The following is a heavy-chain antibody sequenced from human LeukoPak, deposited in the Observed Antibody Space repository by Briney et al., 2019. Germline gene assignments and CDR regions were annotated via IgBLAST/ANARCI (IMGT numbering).Heavy chain of an antibody. CDR2: INWNGGST. CDR3: ARERYYYDSSGYYYGGTTPDY. V-gene: IGHV3-20*04. J-gene: IGHJ4*02. Sequence: GGSLRLSCAASGFTFDDYGMSWVRQAPGKGLEWVSGINWNGGSTVYADSVKGRFTISRDNAKNSLYLQMNSLRAEDTALYYCARERYYYDSSGYYYGGTTPDYWGQGTLVTVSS. CDR1: GFTFDDYG. D-gene: IGHD3-22*01.